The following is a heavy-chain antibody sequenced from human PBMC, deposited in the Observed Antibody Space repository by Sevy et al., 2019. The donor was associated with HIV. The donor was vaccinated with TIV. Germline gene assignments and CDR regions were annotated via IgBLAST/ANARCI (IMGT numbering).Heavy chain of an antibody. Sequence: ASVKVSCKASGYTFTGYYMHWVRQAPGQGLEWMGRINPNSGGTNYAQKFQGRVTMTRETSISTAYMELSRLRSDDTAVYYCARVVLGYSGYVNFDYWGQGTLVNVSS. V-gene: IGHV1-2*06. D-gene: IGHD5-12*01. CDR3: ARVVLGYSGYVNFDY. J-gene: IGHJ4*02. CDR1: GYTFTGYY. CDR2: INPNSGGT.